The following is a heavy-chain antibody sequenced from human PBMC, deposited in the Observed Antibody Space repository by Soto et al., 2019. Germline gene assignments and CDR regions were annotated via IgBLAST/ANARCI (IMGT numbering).Heavy chain of an antibody. CDR3: ARGGAVAGTLNFDY. CDR2: IYYSGST. Sequence: SETLSLTCTVSGGSISSGDYYWSWIRQPPGKGLEWIGYIYYSGSTYYNPSLKSRVTISVDTSKNQFSLKLSPVTAADTAVYYCARGGAVAGTLNFDYWGQGTLVTVSS. V-gene: IGHV4-30-4*01. D-gene: IGHD6-13*01. J-gene: IGHJ4*02. CDR1: GGSISSGDYY.